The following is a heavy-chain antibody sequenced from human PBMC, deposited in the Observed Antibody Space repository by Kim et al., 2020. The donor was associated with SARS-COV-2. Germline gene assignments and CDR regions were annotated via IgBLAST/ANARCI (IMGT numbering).Heavy chain of an antibody. CDR1: GFTFRNSW. CDR2: IKSKSDGGTT. J-gene: IGHJ4*02. V-gene: IGHV3-15*01. CDR3: TTHIHWV. D-gene: IGHD3-16*01. Sequence: GGSLRLSCTASGFTFRNSWMSWVRQAPGKGLEWVGRIKSKSDGGTTDYAAPVKGRFTISRDDSKNTLYLQMSSLKIEDTAVYYCTTHIHWVWGQGTLVTVSS.